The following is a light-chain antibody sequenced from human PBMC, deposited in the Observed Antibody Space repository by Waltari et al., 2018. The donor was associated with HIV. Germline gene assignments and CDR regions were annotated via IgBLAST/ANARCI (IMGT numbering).Light chain of an antibody. V-gene: IGLV1-44*01. CDR2: SNN. Sequence: QSVLTQPPSASGTPGQRVTISCSGSSSNIGKNTVNWYQQLPGTAPNLLIYSNNQRRSGVPDRCSGSKSGTSASLAISGLHAEDEADYYCAAWDDSLKGYVFGPGTEVSVL. CDR3: AAWDDSLKGYV. CDR1: SSNIGKNT. J-gene: IGLJ1*01.